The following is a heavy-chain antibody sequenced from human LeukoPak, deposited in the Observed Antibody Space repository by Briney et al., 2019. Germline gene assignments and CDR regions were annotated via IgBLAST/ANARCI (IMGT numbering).Heavy chain of an antibody. D-gene: IGHD2/OR15-2a*01. V-gene: IGHV4-59*01. CDR1: GGSISSYY. CDR2: IYYSGST. Sequence: SETLSLTCTVSGGSISSYYWSWIRQPPGKGLEWIGYIYYSGSTNYNPSLKSRVTISVDTSKNQFSLKLSSVTAADTAVYYCAGELYEPKGYYYYYYMDVWGKGTTVTVSS. J-gene: IGHJ6*03. CDR3: AGELYEPKGYYYYYYMDV.